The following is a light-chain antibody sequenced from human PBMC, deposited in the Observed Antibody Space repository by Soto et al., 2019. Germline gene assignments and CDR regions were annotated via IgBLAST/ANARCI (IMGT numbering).Light chain of an antibody. V-gene: IGLV2-11*01. Sequence: QPVLTQPRSVSGSPGQSVTISCTGTSSDVGGYNYVSWYQQYPGKAPKLMIYDVSKRPSGVPDRFSGSKSGNTASLTISGLQAEDEADYYCCSYAGSYALYVFGSGTKLTVL. CDR2: DVS. J-gene: IGLJ1*01. CDR3: CSYAGSYALYV. CDR1: SSDVGGYNY.